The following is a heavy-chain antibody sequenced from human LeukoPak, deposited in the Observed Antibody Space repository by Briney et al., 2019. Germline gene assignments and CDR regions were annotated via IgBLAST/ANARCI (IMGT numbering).Heavy chain of an antibody. Sequence: SETLSLTCTVSGGSISSSSYFWGWIRQPPGKGLEWIGSIYYSGSTFYNPSLKSRVTISVDTSKNQFSLKLSSVTAADTAVYYCARDSDTTATGSPALDYWGQGTLVTVSS. CDR2: IYYSGST. CDR3: ARDSDTTATGSPALDY. D-gene: IGHD6-13*01. J-gene: IGHJ4*02. V-gene: IGHV4-39*07. CDR1: GGSISSSSYF.